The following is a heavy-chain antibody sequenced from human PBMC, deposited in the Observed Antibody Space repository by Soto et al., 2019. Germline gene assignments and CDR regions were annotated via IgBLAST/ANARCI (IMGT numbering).Heavy chain of an antibody. CDR3: PRTCDSRGYYKRDFDY. D-gene: IGHD3-22*01. J-gene: IGHJ4*02. CDR2: ISSSSSYI. V-gene: IGHV3-21*01. CDR1: GFTFSSYS. Sequence: GGSLRLSCAASGFTFSSYSMNWVRQAPGKGLEWVSSISSSSSYIYYADSVKGRFTISRDNAKNSLYLQMNSLRAEDTAVYYCPRTCDSRGYYKRDFDYWGQGTLVTVSS.